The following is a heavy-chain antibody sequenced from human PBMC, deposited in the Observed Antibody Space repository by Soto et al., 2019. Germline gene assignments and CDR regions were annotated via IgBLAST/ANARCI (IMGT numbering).Heavy chain of an antibody. Sequence: PSETLSLTCTVSGGSISSSSYYWGWIRQPPGKGLEWIGNIYYSGSTYYNPSLKSRVTISVDTSKNQFSLKLSSVTAADTAVYYCARHVRPEPPPYCGGDCYSDAFDIWGQGTMVTVSS. D-gene: IGHD2-21*02. CDR1: GGSISSSSYY. CDR2: IYYSGST. V-gene: IGHV4-39*01. J-gene: IGHJ3*02. CDR3: ARHVRPEPPPYCGGDCYSDAFDI.